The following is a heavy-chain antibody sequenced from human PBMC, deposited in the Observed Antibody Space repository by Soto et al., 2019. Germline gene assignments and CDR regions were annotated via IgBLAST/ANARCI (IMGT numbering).Heavy chain of an antibody. CDR3: AKERLGRGVDY. CDR2: ISGSGGNT. CDR1: GFTFSNYA. Sequence: EVQLLESGGGLVQPGGSLRLSCAASGFTFSNYAMSWVRQAPGKGLEWVSTISGSGGNTYYPDSVKGRFTISRDNSKHTVNMQMNSLRAEDTAVNYCAKERLGRGVDYWGQGALVTVTS. V-gene: IGHV3-23*01. J-gene: IGHJ4*02.